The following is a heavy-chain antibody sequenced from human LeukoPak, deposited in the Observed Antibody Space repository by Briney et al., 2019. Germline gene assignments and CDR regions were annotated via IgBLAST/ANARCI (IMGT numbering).Heavy chain of an antibody. V-gene: IGHV4-34*01. J-gene: IGHJ4*02. CDR1: GGSFSGYY. D-gene: IGHD2-2*01. CDR2: INHSGST. CDR3: ARGERRYCSSTSCPHLAY. Sequence: SETLSLTCAVYGGSFSGYYWSWIRQPPGNGLEWIGEINHSGSTNYNPSLKSRVTISVDTSKNQFSLKLSSVTAADTAVYYCARGERRYCSSTSCPHLAYWGQGTLVTVSS.